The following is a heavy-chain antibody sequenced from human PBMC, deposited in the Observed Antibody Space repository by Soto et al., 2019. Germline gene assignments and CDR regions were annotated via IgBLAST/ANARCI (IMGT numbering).Heavy chain of an antibody. CDR1: GGSISSDY. V-gene: IGHV4-59*01. CDR3: ARDRGCSGGSCYSENAFDI. D-gene: IGHD2-15*01. CDR2: IYYSGSS. Sequence: SETLSLTCTVSGGSISSDYWSWIRQPPGKGLEWVGYIYYSGSSNYNPSLKSRVTISVDTSKNQFSLKLSSVTAADTAVSYCARDRGCSGGSCYSENAFDIWGQGTMVTVSS. J-gene: IGHJ3*02.